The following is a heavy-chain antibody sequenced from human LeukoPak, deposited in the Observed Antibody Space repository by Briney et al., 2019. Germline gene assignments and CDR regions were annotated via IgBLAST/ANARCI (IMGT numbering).Heavy chain of an antibody. CDR2: IYYSGST. V-gene: IGHV4-39*07. CDR1: GDSISSSSYY. CDR3: ARVVSNGDRAAFDI. D-gene: IGHD2-8*01. Sequence: PSETLSLTCTVSGDSISSSSYYWGWIRQPPGKGLEWIGSIYYSGSTYYNPSLKSRVTISVDTSKNQFSLKASSVTAADTAVYYCARVVSNGDRAAFDIWGQGTMVTVSS. J-gene: IGHJ3*02.